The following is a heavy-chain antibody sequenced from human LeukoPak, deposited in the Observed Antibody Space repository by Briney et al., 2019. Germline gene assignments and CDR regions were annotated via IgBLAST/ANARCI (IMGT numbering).Heavy chain of an antibody. CDR2: ISPYNGNT. V-gene: IGHV1-18*01. CDR1: GYTFTSYG. J-gene: IGHJ3*02. CDR3: ARGLRGYYDTGGYTWDAFDI. D-gene: IGHD3-22*01. Sequence: ASVTLSCKASGYTFTSYGITWVRQAPGQGLEWMGWISPYNGNTNYAQKFQGRVTMTTDTSTRTAYMELRSLRSDDTAVYYCARGLRGYYDTGGYTWDAFDIWGQGTMVTVSS.